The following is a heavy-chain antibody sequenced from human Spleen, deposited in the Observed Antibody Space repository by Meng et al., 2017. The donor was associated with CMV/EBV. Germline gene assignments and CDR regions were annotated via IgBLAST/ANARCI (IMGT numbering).Heavy chain of an antibody. CDR1: GGSISSGGYY. Sequence: LQGSGPGLVKPYQTLSLTCTVSGGSISSGGYYWSWIRQHPGKGLEWIGSIYYSGSTYYNPSLKSRVTISVDTSKNQFSLKLSSVTAADTAVYYCARGITMVRGVLDWFDPWGQGTLVTVSS. V-gene: IGHV4-39*07. J-gene: IGHJ5*02. CDR2: IYYSGST. CDR3: ARGITMVRGVLDWFDP. D-gene: IGHD3-10*01.